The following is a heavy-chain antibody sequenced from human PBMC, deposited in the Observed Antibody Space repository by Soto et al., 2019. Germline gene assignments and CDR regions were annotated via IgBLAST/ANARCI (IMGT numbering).Heavy chain of an antibody. D-gene: IGHD4-17*01. CDR3: ATMTTVTTTMDY. Sequence: SETLSLTCTVSGGSISSYYWSWIRQPPGKGLEWIGYIYYSGSTNYNPSLKSRVTISVDTSKNQFSLKLSSVTAADTAVYYCATMTTVTTTMDYWGQGTLVTVSS. V-gene: IGHV4-59*01. CDR2: IYYSGST. J-gene: IGHJ4*02. CDR1: GGSISSYY.